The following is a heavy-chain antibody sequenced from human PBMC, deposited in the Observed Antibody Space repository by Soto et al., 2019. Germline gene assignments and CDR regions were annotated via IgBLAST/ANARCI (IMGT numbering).Heavy chain of an antibody. V-gene: IGHV4-31*03. CDR2: IYYSGST. D-gene: IGHD6-19*01. Sequence: SETLSLTCTVSGGSITSGGYYWGWIRQHPGKGLEWIGHIYYSGSTSYNPSLKSRVSMSADTSKNQFSMKLSSVTAADTAVYYYARGGWSDNWFVPWGQGTLVTVSS. CDR3: ARGGWSDNWFVP. CDR1: GGSITSGGYY. J-gene: IGHJ5*02.